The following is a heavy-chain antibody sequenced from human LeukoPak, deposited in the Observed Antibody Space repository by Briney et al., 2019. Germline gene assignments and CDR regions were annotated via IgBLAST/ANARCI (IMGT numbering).Heavy chain of an antibody. CDR2: IKQDGSEK. V-gene: IGHV3-7*01. D-gene: IGHD1-26*01. J-gene: IGHJ4*02. CDR1: GFTFSNYW. Sequence: GGSLRLSCAASGFTFSNYWMTWARQVPGKGLEWVANIKQDGSEKHYVESVRGRFTISRDNAGNSLYLQMDSLRVDDTAVYYCARVGAWELQRVFENWGQGTRVRVSS. CDR3: ARVGAWELQRVFEN.